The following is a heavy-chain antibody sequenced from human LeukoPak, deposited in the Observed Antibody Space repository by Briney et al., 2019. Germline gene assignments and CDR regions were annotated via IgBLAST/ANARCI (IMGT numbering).Heavy chain of an antibody. CDR1: GYTFTGYY. Sequence: ASVKVSCKASGYTFTGYYIHWVRQAPGQGLEWTGWINPKSGGANYAQKFQGRVTMTRDTSISTAYMELSRLTSDDTAVFYCARSKYNWNLNWFDPWGQGTLVTVSS. V-gene: IGHV1-2*02. D-gene: IGHD1-7*01. CDR2: INPKSGGA. CDR3: ARSKYNWNLNWFDP. J-gene: IGHJ5*02.